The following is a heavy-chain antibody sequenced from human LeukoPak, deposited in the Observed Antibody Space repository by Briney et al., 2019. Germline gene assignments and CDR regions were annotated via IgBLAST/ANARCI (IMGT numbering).Heavy chain of an antibody. J-gene: IGHJ4*02. V-gene: IGHV3-21*01. CDR2: ISSDSSYI. D-gene: IGHD4-17*01. CDR1: GFTFRSYS. CDR3: VRGSYGAYDY. Sequence: GGSLRLSCAASGFTFRSYSMNWVRKAPGKGLEWVSSISSDSSYIYYADAVHGRFTVSRDNAKYSLYLQMNSLRAEDTAVYYCVRGSYGAYDYWGQGSLVTVSS.